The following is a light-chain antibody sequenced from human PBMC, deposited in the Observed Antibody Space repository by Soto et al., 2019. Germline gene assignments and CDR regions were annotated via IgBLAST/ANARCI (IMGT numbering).Light chain of an antibody. CDR2: WAS. J-gene: IGKJ4*01. CDR3: QQYYSLQLS. CDR1: QSVLYSPDNKNY. V-gene: IGKV4-1*01. Sequence: DIVVTQSPVSLAVPLGERDTINCKSSQSVLYSPDNKNYLAWYQQKPGQPPKLLIYWASTRATGVPDRVNGNGYWKDFNSTFSTLRTDDVALSNCQQYYSLQLSFGVGTKVENK.